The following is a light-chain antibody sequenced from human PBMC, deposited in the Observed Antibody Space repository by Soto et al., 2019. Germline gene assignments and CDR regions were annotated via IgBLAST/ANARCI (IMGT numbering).Light chain of an antibody. CDR1: QSMGSN. V-gene: IGKV3-15*01. J-gene: IGKJ1*01. CDR3: QQYHNWPRT. Sequence: EIVMTQSPAALSVSSGERATLCCRASQSMGSNLAWYQQKPGQAPRLLTYGASTRATGIPARFSGSGSGTEFTLPIPSLQSEDFAVYYCQQYHNWPRTFGQGTRGDIK. CDR2: GAS.